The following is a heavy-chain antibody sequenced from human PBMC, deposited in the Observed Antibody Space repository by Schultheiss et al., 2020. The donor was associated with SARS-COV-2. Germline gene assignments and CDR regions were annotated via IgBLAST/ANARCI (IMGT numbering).Heavy chain of an antibody. J-gene: IGHJ4*02. D-gene: IGHD6-19*01. V-gene: IGHV4-61*01. Sequence: SETLSLTCTVSGGSVSSGSYYWTWMRQPPGKGLEWIGYIYYSGSTNYNPSLKSRVTISVDTSKNQFSLKLSSVTAADTAVYYCARGRPSSGCIDYWGQGTLVTVSS. CDR3: ARGRPSSGCIDY. CDR1: GGSVSSGSYY. CDR2: IYYSGST.